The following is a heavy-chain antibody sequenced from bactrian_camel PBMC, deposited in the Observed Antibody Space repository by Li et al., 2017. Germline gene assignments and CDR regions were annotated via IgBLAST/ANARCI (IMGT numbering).Heavy chain of an antibody. D-gene: IGHD2*01. CDR2: IGSAGSI. J-gene: IGHJ4*01. V-gene: IGHV3S53*01. CDR1: GHSRGSNC. Sequence: VQLVESGGGSVQTGGSLRLSCVVSGHSRGSNCVGWYRLPPGRAPEEREGIATIGSAGSIRYADSVKGRFTISKDNAKNTVSLQMSSLKPEDTGMYYCAADLKWEGQTYCSGGYLRRHAVPGYGIWGQGTQVTVS. CDR3: AADLKWEGQTYCSGGYLRRHAVPGYGI.